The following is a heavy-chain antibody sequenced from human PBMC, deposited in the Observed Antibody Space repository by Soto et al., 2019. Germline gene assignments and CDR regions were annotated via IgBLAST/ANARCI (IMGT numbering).Heavy chain of an antibody. D-gene: IGHD5-18*01. CDR3: GTDQGGYQVTDY. J-gene: IGHJ4*02. CDR1: GFSCSVYW. V-gene: IGHV3-7*01. Sequence: EVQLVESGGGLVQPGGSLRLSCAASGFSCSVYWMSWVRQAPGKGLEWVANIKEDGSQKYYVDSVKGRFTISRDNAKNSRYVQMNRLRAQDTAVYYCGTDQGGYQVTDYWGEGNLGAVSS. CDR2: IKEDGSQK.